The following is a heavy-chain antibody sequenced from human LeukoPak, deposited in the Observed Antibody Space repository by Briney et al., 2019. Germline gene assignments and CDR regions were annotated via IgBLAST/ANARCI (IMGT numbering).Heavy chain of an antibody. CDR2: IYPSGST. CDR3: ARAPTGTGGWNWFDP. V-gene: IGHV4-4*07. Sequence: SETLSLTCTVSGGSISSYYWSWIRQPAGKGLELIGRIYPSGSTNYNPSLKSRVTMSVDTSKNQFSLELSSVTAADTAVYYCARAPTGTGGWNWFDPWGQGTLVTVSS. CDR1: GGSISSYY. D-gene: IGHD1-1*01. J-gene: IGHJ5*02.